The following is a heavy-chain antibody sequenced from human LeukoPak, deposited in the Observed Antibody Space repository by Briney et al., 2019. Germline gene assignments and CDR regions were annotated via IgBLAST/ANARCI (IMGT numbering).Heavy chain of an antibody. V-gene: IGHV5-51*01. Sequence: GESLKISCKGSGYSFTSYWIGWVRQMPGKGLEWMGIIYPGDSDTRYSPSFQGQVTISADKSISTAYLQWSSLKASDTAMYYCARRGVRGVIPIYNWFDPWGQGTLVTVSS. CDR3: ARRGVRGVIPIYNWFDP. D-gene: IGHD3-10*01. J-gene: IGHJ5*02. CDR1: GYSFTSYW. CDR2: IYPGDSDT.